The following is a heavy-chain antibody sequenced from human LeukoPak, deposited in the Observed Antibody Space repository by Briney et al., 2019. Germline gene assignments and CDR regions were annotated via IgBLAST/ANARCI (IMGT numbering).Heavy chain of an antibody. CDR2: INHSGST. V-gene: IGHV4-34*01. CDR1: GGSFSGYY. J-gene: IGHJ4*02. Sequence: SETLSLTCAVYGGSFSGYYWSWIRQPPGKGLEWIGEINHSGSTNYNPSLKSRVTISVDTSKNQFSLKLSSVTAADTAVYYCARHARITIFGVVIITGPGAEYWGQGTLVTVSS. D-gene: IGHD3-3*01. CDR3: ARHARITIFGVVIITGPGAEY.